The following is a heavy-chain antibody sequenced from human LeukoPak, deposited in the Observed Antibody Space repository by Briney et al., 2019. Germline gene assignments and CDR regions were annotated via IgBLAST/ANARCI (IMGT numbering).Heavy chain of an antibody. Sequence: PGGSLRLSCAATGFTFSTYGMNWVRQAPGKGLEWVSYISSSGSTIYYADSVKGRFTISRDNAKNSLYLQMDSLRAADTAVYYCARAGRSGSLRASYFDYWGQGTLVTVSS. CDR3: ARAGRSGSLRASYFDY. CDR2: ISSSGSTI. D-gene: IGHD1-26*01. V-gene: IGHV3-48*03. J-gene: IGHJ4*02. CDR1: GFTFSTYG.